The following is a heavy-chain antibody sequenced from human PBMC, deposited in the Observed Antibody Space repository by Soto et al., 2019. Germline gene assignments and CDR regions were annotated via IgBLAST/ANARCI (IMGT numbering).Heavy chain of an antibody. V-gene: IGHV3-33*01. CDR1: GFNFISYG. CDR2: IWYDVSNK. D-gene: IGHD3-22*01. CDR3: AREKYDSAMGAFDI. Sequence: GGSQRLACAASGFNFISYGMHWVRQAPGKGLEWVAVIWYDVSNKYYADSVKGRFTISRDNSKNTLYLRMNSLRVEDPTVYYCAREKYDSAMGAFDIWGQGTMVTVSS. J-gene: IGHJ3*02.